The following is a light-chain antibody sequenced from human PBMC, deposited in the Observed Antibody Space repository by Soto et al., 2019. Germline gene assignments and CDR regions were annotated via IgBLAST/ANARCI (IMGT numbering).Light chain of an antibody. V-gene: IGKV3-15*01. CDR3: HQYGTSPYT. Sequence: EIVMTQSPATLSVSPGERATLSCRASQSVSSNLAWYQQRPGQAPRLLIYSASTRASGISARFSGSGSGTEFTLSISSLQSEDFAVYYCHQYGTSPYTFGQGTKLEIK. J-gene: IGKJ2*01. CDR1: QSVSSN. CDR2: SAS.